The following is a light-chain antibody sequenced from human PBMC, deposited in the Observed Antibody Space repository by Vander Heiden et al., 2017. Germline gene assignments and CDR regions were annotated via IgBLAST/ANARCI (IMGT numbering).Light chain of an antibody. CDR2: DVN. CDR3: CAYAGTDNLI. CDR1: SSDVGGSNY. Sequence: QSALTQHRSVSGSPGQSVTISCTGTSSDVGGSNYVSWYHQHPGKAPIFIIYDVNKRPAGVPDRVSASKSGNTASLTISGLQTEDEADYYCAYAGTDNLIFGGGTRVTVL. V-gene: IGLV2-11*01. J-gene: IGLJ2*01.